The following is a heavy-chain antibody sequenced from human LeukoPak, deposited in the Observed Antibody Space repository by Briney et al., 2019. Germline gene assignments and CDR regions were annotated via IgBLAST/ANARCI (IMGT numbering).Heavy chain of an antibody. CDR2: IYPGDSDT. Sequence: GESLKISCKGSGYSFTSYWIGWVRQMPGKGLEWMGIIYPGDSDTRYSPSFQGQVTISADKSISTAYLQWSSLKASDTAVYYCARRPYGSGSYYYYFDYWGQGTLVTVSS. CDR1: GYSFTSYW. J-gene: IGHJ4*02. V-gene: IGHV5-51*01. D-gene: IGHD3-10*01. CDR3: ARRPYGSGSYYYYFDY.